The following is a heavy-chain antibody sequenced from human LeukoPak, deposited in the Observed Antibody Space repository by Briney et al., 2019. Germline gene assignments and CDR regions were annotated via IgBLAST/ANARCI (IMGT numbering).Heavy chain of an antibody. Sequence: ASVKVSCKASGYTFTGYYMHWVRQAPGQGLEWMGWINPNSGGTNYAQKFQGGVTMTRDTSISTAYMELSRLGSDDTAVYYCARSLPAVAHMDVWGKGTTVTVSS. CDR3: ARSLPAVAHMDV. CDR1: GYTFTGYY. J-gene: IGHJ6*03. V-gene: IGHV1-2*02. D-gene: IGHD6-19*01. CDR2: INPNSGGT.